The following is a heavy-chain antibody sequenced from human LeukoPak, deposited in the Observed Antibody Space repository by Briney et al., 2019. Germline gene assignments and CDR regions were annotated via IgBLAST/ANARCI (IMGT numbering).Heavy chain of an antibody. CDR3: AKKGVVVTIRREK. CDR2: ITSSGGRT. J-gene: IGHJ4*02. CDR1: GFTFSSDV. V-gene: IGHV3-23*01. D-gene: IGHD3-22*01. Sequence: GGSLRLSCAASGFTFSSDVVSWGRQAPGERLGRGSRITSSGGRTYYADSVKGRCTISRDNSKNTLYLQMNSLRAEDTAVYYCAKKGVVVTIRREKWGQGTLVTVSS.